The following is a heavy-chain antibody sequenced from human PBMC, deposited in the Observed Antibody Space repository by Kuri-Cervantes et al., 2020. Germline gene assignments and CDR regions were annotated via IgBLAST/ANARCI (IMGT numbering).Heavy chain of an antibody. CDR1: GFTFSSYA. Sequence: GESLKISWAASGFTFSSYAMSWVRQAPGKGLEWVSAISGSGGSTYYADSVKGRFTISRDNSKNTLYLQMNSLRAEDTAVYYCAKLSRIAVAGSMDYWGQGTLVTVSS. V-gene: IGHV3-23*01. D-gene: IGHD6-19*01. J-gene: IGHJ4*02. CDR2: ISGSGGST. CDR3: AKLSRIAVAGSMDY.